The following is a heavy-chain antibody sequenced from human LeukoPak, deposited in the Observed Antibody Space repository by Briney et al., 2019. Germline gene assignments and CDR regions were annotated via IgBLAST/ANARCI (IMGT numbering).Heavy chain of an antibody. V-gene: IGHV4-59*10. Sequence: SETLSLTCAVYGGSFSGYYWSWIRQPAGKGLEWIGRIYTSGSTNYNPSLKIRVTMSVDTSKKQFSLKLSFVTAADTAVYYCARVRGSSGSYEYYHYMDVWGKGTTVTISS. J-gene: IGHJ6*03. CDR2: IYTSGST. CDR1: GGSFSGYY. D-gene: IGHD1-26*01. CDR3: ARVRGSSGSYEYYHYMDV.